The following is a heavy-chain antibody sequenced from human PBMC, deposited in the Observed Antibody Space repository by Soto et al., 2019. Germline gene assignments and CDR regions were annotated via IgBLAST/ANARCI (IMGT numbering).Heavy chain of an antibody. Sequence: GGSLRLSCAASGFRFSDYSMNWVRQAPGRGLEWVSYISSSSFTIHYADSVEGRFAISRDNAKNSLYLQMNSLRAKDTAVYYCARDYNDFWSGHSDYWGQGALVTVSS. V-gene: IGHV3-48*01. CDR1: GFRFSDYS. CDR3: ARDYNDFWSGHSDY. CDR2: ISSSSFTI. J-gene: IGHJ4*02. D-gene: IGHD3-3*01.